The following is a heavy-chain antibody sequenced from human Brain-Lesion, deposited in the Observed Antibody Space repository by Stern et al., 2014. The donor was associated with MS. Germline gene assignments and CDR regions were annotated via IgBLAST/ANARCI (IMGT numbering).Heavy chain of an antibody. V-gene: IGHV4-31*03. CDR2: IYHSGST. D-gene: IGHD3-3*01. CDR3: ARGSREVLLPRFYFDY. J-gene: IGHJ4*02. Sequence: QVQLQESGPGLVKPSQTLSLTCTVSGGSISSGNYYWSWIRQHPGNGLEWIGYIYHSGSTYYNPPLKSRVTTSIDTSKNQFSLKLSSVTAADTAVYYCARGSREVLLPRFYFDYWGQGTLVTVSS. CDR1: GGSISSGNYY.